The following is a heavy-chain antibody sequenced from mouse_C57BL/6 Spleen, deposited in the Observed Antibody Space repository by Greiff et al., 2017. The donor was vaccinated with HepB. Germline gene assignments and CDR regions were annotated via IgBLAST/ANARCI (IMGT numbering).Heavy chain of an antibody. D-gene: IGHD1-1*01. Sequence: VQLQQSGAELVKPGASVKISCKASGYAFSSYWMNWVKPRPGKGLEWIGQIYPGDGDTNYNGKFKGKATLTADKSSSTAYMQLSSLTSEDSAVYFCAREGGGGIYYYGSSLYYYAMDYWGQGTSVTVSS. J-gene: IGHJ4*01. CDR1: GYAFSSYW. V-gene: IGHV1-80*01. CDR3: AREGGGGIYYYGSSLYYYAMDY. CDR2: IYPGDGDT.